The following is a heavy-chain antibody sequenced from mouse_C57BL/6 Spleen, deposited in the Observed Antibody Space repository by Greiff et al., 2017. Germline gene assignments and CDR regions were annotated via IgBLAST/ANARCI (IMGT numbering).Heavy chain of an antibody. CDR3: ARSPDSSFAWFAY. CDR1: GFTFSDYG. J-gene: IGHJ3*01. D-gene: IGHD1-1*01. Sequence: VQLQQSGGGLVKPGGSLKLSCAASGFTFSDYGMHWVRQAPEKGLEWVAYISSGSSTIYYADTVKGRFTISRDNAKNTLFLQMTSLGSEDTAMYYCARSPDSSFAWFAYWGQGTLVTVSA. V-gene: IGHV5-17*01. CDR2: ISSGSSTI.